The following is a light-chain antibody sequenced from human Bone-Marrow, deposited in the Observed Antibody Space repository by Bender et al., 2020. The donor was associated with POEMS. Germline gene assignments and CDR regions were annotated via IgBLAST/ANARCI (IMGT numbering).Light chain of an antibody. CDR2: EGS. Sequence: QSALTQPASVSGSPGQSITISCTATSSDVGTYNLVSWYQQHPGKAPKLMIYEGSKRPSGVSDRFSGSKSGNTASLTISGLQAKDEADYYCCSYAGSSTFVVFGGGTKLTVL. V-gene: IGLV2-23*03. J-gene: IGLJ2*01. CDR1: SSDVGTYNL. CDR3: CSYAGSSTFVV.